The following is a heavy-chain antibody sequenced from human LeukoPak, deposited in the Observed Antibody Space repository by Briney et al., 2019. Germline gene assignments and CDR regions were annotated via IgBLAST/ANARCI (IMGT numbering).Heavy chain of an antibody. CDR3: ARYAGVVAPGYGIEV. CDR2: FSAYNGNT. Sequence: ASVKVSCKASGGTVSSYAISWVSQAPGQGLEGMGWFSAYNGNTDDEKKLQGRVTMTTDTSTSTAYMEMRSLRSDDTAVYYCARYAGVVAPGYGIEVGGQETAHTLS. J-gene: IGHJ6*02. CDR1: GGTVSSYA. D-gene: IGHD3-3*01. V-gene: IGHV1-18*01.